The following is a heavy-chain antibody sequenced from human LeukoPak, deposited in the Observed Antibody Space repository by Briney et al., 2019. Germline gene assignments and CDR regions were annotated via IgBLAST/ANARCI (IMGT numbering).Heavy chain of an antibody. V-gene: IGHV1-69*13. D-gene: IGHD6-13*01. CDR3: ARGSSSLIGFDP. J-gene: IGHJ5*02. CDR2: IIPIFGTA. Sequence: ASVKVSCKASGGTFSSYAISWVRQAPGQGLEWMGGIIPIFGTANYAQKFQGRVTITADESTSTAYMELSSLRSEDTAVYYCARGSSSLIGFDPWGQGTLVTVSS. CDR1: GGTFSSYA.